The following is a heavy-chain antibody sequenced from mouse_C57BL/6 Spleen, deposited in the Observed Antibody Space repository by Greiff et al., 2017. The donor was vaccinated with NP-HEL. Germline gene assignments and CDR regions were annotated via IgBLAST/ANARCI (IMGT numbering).Heavy chain of an antibody. D-gene: IGHD1-3*01. CDR1: GYTFTSYW. Sequence: QVQLQQPGAELVRPGFSVKLSCKASGYTFTSYWMHWVKQRPIQGLEWIGNIDPSDSETHYNQKFKDKATLTVDKSSSTAYMQLSSLTSEDTAVYYCTSNYYFDYWGQGTTLTVSS. CDR2: IDPSDSET. V-gene: IGHV1-52*01. J-gene: IGHJ2*01. CDR3: TSNYYFDY.